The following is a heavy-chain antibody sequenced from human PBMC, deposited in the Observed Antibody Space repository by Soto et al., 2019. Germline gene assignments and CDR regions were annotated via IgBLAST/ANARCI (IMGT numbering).Heavy chain of an antibody. Sequence: GGSLRLSCVVSGFTFSSYSMDWVRQAPGKGLEWVSYITSGSSTIHYADSVKGRFTISRDNAKNSVFLQMNSLRVEDTAVYYCVRDAGSLGYWGQGTLVAVSS. CDR3: VRDAGSLGY. D-gene: IGHD3-10*01. CDR1: GFTFSSYS. CDR2: ITSGSSTI. V-gene: IGHV3-48*01. J-gene: IGHJ4*02.